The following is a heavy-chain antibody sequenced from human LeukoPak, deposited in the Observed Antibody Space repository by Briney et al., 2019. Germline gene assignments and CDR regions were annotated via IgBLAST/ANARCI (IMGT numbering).Heavy chain of an antibody. CDR3: ATEEYYYGMAV. CDR2: ISYDGSSK. J-gene: IGHJ6*02. Sequence: GRSLRLSCAASEFTFSSYGMHWVRQAPGKGLEWVAVISYDGSSKYYADSVKGRFTISRDSPENTLYLQMNSLRAEDTAVYHCATEEYYYGMAVWGQGTTVTVSS. CDR1: EFTFSSYG. V-gene: IGHV3-30*03.